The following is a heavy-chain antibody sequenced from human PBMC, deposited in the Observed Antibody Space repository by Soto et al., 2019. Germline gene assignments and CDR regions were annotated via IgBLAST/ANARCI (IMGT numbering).Heavy chain of an antibody. CDR1: GGSISSYY. CDR3: ARPAKYSGLRGGDYYYYMDV. CDR2: IYYSGST. J-gene: IGHJ6*03. V-gene: IGHV4-59*08. D-gene: IGHD5-12*01. Sequence: SETLSLTCTVSGGSISSYYWSWIRQPPGKGLEWIGYIYYSGSTNYNPSLKSRVTISVDTSKNQFSLKLSSVTAADTAVYYCARPAKYSGLRGGDYYYYMDVWGKGTTVTVSS.